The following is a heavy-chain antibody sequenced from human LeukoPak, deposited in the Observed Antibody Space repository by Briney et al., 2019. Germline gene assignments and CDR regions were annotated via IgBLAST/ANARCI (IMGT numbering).Heavy chain of an antibody. CDR3: ARASCSGGSCSWFDT. D-gene: IGHD2-15*01. J-gene: IGHJ5*02. CDR2: ISGTGGST. CDR1: EFTFSRYA. V-gene: IGHV3-23*01. Sequence: PGGSLRLSCAASEFTFSRYAMSWVRQAPGKGLEWVSTISGTGGSTYYADSVKGRFTISRDNAKNSLYLQMNSLRAEDTAVYYCARASCSGGSCSWFDTWGQGTLVTVSS.